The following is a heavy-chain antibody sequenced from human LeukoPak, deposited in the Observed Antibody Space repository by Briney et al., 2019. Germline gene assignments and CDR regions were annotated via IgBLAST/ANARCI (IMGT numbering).Heavy chain of an antibody. D-gene: IGHD3-22*01. V-gene: IGHV3-48*03. CDR2: ISSSGSTI. J-gene: IGHJ4*02. Sequence: GGSLRLSCAASGFTFSSYEMNWVRQAPGRGLEWVSYISSSGSTIYYADSVKGRFTISRDNAKNSLYLQMNSLRAEDTAVYYCARAKYYYDSSGYFDYWGQGTLVTVSS. CDR3: ARAKYYYDSSGYFDY. CDR1: GFTFSSYE.